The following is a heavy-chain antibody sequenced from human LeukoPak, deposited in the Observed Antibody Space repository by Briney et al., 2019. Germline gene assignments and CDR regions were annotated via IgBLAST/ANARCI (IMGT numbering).Heavy chain of an antibody. CDR3: ARAVPYDSSGYYYYYYYYMDV. J-gene: IGHJ6*03. CDR2: INWNGGST. V-gene: IGHV3-20*04. D-gene: IGHD3-22*01. CDR1: GFTFDDYG. Sequence: PGGSLRLSCAASGFTFDDYGMSWVRHAPGKGLEWVSGINWNGGSTGCADSVKGRFTISRDNAKNSLYLQMNSLRAEDTALYYCARAVPYDSSGYYYYYYYYMDVWGKGTTVTVSS.